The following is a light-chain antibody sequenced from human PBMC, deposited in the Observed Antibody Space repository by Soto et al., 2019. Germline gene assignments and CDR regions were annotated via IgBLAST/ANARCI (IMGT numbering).Light chain of an antibody. CDR1: RDVGRD. V-gene: IGKV1-39*01. J-gene: IGKJ3*01. Sequence: QMTYYPSSLPASGGKKIIITCRASRDVGRDVSWYQQKPGHAPKLLIYAASSLQSGVPSRFSGRASGTDFTLTISSLQPEDFATYYCQQSYSTPLFGPGTKVDLK. CDR3: QQSYSTPL. CDR2: AAS.